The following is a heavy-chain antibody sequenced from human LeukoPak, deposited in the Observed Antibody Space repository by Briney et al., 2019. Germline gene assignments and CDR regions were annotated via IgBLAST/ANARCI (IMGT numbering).Heavy chain of an antibody. J-gene: IGHJ4*02. D-gene: IGHD3-3*01. V-gene: IGHV1-18*01. Sequence: ASVKVSCKASGYTFTSYGISWVRQAPGQGLEWMGWISAYNGNTNYAQKLQGRVTMTTDTSTSTAYMELSRLRSDDTAVYYCARAESYYDFWSGYYKSQYYFDYWGQGTLVTVSS. CDR2: ISAYNGNT. CDR1: GYTFTSYG. CDR3: ARAESYYDFWSGYYKSQYYFDY.